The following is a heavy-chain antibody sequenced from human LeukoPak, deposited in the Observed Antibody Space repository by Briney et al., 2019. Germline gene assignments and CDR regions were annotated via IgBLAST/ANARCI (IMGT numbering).Heavy chain of an antibody. V-gene: IGHV4-30-2*01. Sequence: SETLSLTCTVSGDSISSGGYYWSWIRQPPGKSLEWIGYIYHSGSTYYNPSLKSRVTISVDRSKNQFSLKLSSVTAADTAVYYCARDLQWLRTFDYWGQGTLVTVSS. CDR2: IYHSGST. D-gene: IGHD6-19*01. CDR1: GDSISSGGYY. J-gene: IGHJ4*02. CDR3: ARDLQWLRTFDY.